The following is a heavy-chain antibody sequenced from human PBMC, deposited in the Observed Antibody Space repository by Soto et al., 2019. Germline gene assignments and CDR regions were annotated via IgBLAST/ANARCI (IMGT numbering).Heavy chain of an antibody. D-gene: IGHD1-1*01. CDR3: ATDSRSELGTVEY. V-gene: IGHV4-4*07. CDR1: GASISNYY. J-gene: IGHJ4*02. CDR2: IYASGTT. Sequence: QVRLQESGPGLVKPSETLSLTCTVSGASISNYYWSWIRQPAGKGLECLGRIYASGTTTYNPSLSSRVTRSVYTSKNQFSLNLISVTAADTAFYYCATDSRSELGTVEYWGQGTLVTVSS.